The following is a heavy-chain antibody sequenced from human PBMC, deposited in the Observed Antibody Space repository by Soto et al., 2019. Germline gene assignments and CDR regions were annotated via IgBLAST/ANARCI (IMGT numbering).Heavy chain of an antibody. CDR3: ARLEGSGIVGATYWFDP. CDR1: GYSFTSYW. J-gene: IGHJ5*02. Sequence: GESLKISCKGSGYSFTSYWIGWVRQMPGKGLEWMGIIYPGDSDTRYSPSFQGQVTISADKSISTAYLQWSSLKASDTAMYYCARLEGSGIVGATYWFDPWGQGTLVTVSS. CDR2: IYPGDSDT. D-gene: IGHD1-26*01. V-gene: IGHV5-51*01.